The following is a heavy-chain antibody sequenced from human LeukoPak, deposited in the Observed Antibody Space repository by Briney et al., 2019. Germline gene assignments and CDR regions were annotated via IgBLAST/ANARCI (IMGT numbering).Heavy chain of an antibody. CDR2: IYTSGST. D-gene: IGHD3-3*01. J-gene: IGHJ5*02. Sequence: SETLSLTCTVSGGSISSYYWSWIRQPAGKGLEWIGRIYTSGSTNYNPSLKSRVTMSVDTSKNQFSLKLSSVTAADTAVYYCARDITIFGVGGQTFDPWGQGTLVTVSS. CDR1: GGSISSYY. V-gene: IGHV4-4*07. CDR3: ARDITIFGVGGQTFDP.